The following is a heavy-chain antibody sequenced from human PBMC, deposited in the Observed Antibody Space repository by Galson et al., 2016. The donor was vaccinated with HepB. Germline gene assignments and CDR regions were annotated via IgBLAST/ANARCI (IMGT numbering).Heavy chain of an antibody. CDR3: ARDGRLGEKGLYDF. CDR1: GGSISSGVYY. D-gene: IGHD3-10*01. CDR2: IYYTGST. J-gene: IGHJ4*02. Sequence: GGSISSGVYYWSWIRQHPGKGLEWIGYIYYTGSTDCNPSLKSRVTISVDTSKNQFSLKLSSVTAADTAVYYCARDGRLGEKGLYDFWGQGTLVTVSS. V-gene: IGHV4-31*02.